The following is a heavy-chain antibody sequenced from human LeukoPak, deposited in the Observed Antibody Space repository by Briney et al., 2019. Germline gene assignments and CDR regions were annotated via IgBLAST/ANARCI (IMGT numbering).Heavy chain of an antibody. Sequence: PSETLSLTCTVSGGSISGYYWSWIRQTPGKELESIAYIYYSGSIEYNPSLKSRVTISVDTSKNQFSLKLSSVTAPDTAVYYCARHFSGTPAPLPFDYWGQGTLVTVSS. CDR3: ARHFSGTPAPLPFDY. CDR1: GGSISGYY. V-gene: IGHV4-59*08. CDR2: IYYSGSI. J-gene: IGHJ4*02. D-gene: IGHD2-15*01.